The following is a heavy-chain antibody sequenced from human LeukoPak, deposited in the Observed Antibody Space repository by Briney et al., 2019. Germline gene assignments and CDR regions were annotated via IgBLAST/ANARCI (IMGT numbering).Heavy chain of an antibody. V-gene: IGHV3-74*01. Sequence: GGSLRLSCAASGFTFSSYWMHWVRQAPGKGLVWVSRINSDGSSTSYADSVKGRFTISRDNAKNTLYLQINSLRAEDTAVYYCAKAGVVVPSAFDIWGQGTMVTVSS. J-gene: IGHJ3*02. CDR2: INSDGSST. CDR3: AKAGVVVPSAFDI. CDR1: GFTFSSYW. D-gene: IGHD3-22*01.